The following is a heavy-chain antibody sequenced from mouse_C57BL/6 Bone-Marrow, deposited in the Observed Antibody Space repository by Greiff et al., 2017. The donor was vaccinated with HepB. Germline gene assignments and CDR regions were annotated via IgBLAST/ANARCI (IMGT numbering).Heavy chain of an antibody. D-gene: IGHD1-1*01. J-gene: IGHJ1*03. CDR3: ARSGVTTDWYFDV. CDR1: GYAFSSYW. V-gene: IGHV1-80*01. Sequence: VQLQQSGAELVKPGASVKISCKASGYAFSSYWMNWVKQRPGKGLEWIGQIYPGDGDTNYNGKFKGKATLTADKSSSTAYMQLSSLTSEDSAVYFCARSGVTTDWYFDVWGTGTTVTVSS. CDR2: IYPGDGDT.